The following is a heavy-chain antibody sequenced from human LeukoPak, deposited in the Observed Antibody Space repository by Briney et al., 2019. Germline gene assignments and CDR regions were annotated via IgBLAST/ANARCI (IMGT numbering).Heavy chain of an antibody. J-gene: IGHJ4*02. V-gene: IGHV4-34*01. Sequence: SETLSLTCAVYGGSFSGHYWSWIRQPPGKGLEWIGSIYYSGSTYYNPSLKSRVTISVDTSKNQFSLKLSSVTAADTAVYYCASLAVAGTYWGQGTLVTVSS. D-gene: IGHD6-19*01. CDR2: IYYSGST. CDR3: ASLAVAGTY. CDR1: GGSFSGHY.